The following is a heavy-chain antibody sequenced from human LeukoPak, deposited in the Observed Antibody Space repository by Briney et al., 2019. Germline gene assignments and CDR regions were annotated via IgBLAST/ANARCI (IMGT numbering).Heavy chain of an antibody. J-gene: IGHJ6*02. D-gene: IGHD1-26*01. CDR2: ISSSSSTI. CDR3: AKSYSGSYYGMDV. V-gene: IGHV3-48*01. CDR1: GFTFSSYS. Sequence: GSLRLSCAASGFTFSSYSMNWVRQAPGKGLEWVSYISSSSSTIYYADSVKGRFTISRDNSKNTLSLQMNSLRADDTAVYYCAKSYSGSYYGMDVWGQGTTVTVSS.